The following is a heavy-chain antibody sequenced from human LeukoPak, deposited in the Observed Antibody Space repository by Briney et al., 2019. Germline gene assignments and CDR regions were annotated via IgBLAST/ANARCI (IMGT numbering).Heavy chain of an antibody. CDR1: GFTFSDYY. V-gene: IGHV3-11*01. Sequence: GGSLRLSCAASGFTFSDYYMSWIRQAPRKGLEWVSYISSSGSTIYYADSVKGRFTISRDNAKNSLYLQMNSLRAEDTAVYYCAKDSSSWNFDYWGQGTLVTVSS. CDR3: AKDSSSWNFDY. J-gene: IGHJ4*02. D-gene: IGHD6-13*01. CDR2: ISSSGSTI.